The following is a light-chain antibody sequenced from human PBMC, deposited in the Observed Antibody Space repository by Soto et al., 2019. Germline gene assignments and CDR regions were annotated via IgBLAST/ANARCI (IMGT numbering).Light chain of an antibody. CDR2: GVT. J-gene: IGLJ3*02. V-gene: IGLV2-14*01. Sequence: QSVLTQPVSVSGSPGQSITISCTGTVSDIGGYYYVSWYQHHPGKAPQLLIYGVTNRPSGVSSRFSGSKSGNTASLTISGLQAEDEADYYCSSYVSSSIVVFGGGTKVTVL. CDR1: VSDIGGYYY. CDR3: SSYVSSSIVV.